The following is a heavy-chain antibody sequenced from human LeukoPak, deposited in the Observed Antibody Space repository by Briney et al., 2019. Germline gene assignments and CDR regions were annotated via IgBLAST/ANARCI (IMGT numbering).Heavy chain of an antibody. J-gene: IGHJ5*02. Sequence: PSETLSLTCTVSGGSLSSYYWSWIRQPPGKGLDWIGYIYYTGNTNYNPSLKSRATISLDSSKSQLSLKLSSVTAADTAVYYCARHARGYCTTTSCYEFDPRGQGILVTVSP. D-gene: IGHD2-2*01. CDR1: GGSLSSYY. CDR3: ARHARGYCTTTSCYEFDP. V-gene: IGHV4-59*08. CDR2: IYYTGNT.